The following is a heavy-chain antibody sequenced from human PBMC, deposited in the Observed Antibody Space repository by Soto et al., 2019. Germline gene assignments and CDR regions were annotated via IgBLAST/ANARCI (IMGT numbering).Heavy chain of an antibody. V-gene: IGHV3-30*03. D-gene: IGHD2-15*01. CDR3: AIVRVVDSPLDH. J-gene: IGHJ4*02. CDR1: GFTFTNNG. CDR2: ISYDASEI. Sequence: QVQLLESGGGVAQPGRSLRLSCAGSGFTFTNNGMHWVRQAPGKGLELVAFISYDASEIFYADSVKGRFTISRDNSRSTLFLHMSSPRSEDTAVYYCAIVRVVDSPLDHWGQGTLVTVSS.